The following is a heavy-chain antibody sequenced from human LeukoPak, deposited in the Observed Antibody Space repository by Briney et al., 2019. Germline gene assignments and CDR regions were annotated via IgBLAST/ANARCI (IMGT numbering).Heavy chain of an antibody. CDR3: ATRYSSGWYYFDY. D-gene: IGHD6-19*01. Sequence: SVKVSCKASGGTFSSYTISWVRQAPGQGLEWMGRIIPILGIANYAQKFQGRVTITADKSTSTAYMELSSLRSEDTAVYYCATRYSSGWYYFDYWGEGTLVTVSS. CDR1: GGTFSSYT. V-gene: IGHV1-69*02. J-gene: IGHJ4*02. CDR2: IIPILGIA.